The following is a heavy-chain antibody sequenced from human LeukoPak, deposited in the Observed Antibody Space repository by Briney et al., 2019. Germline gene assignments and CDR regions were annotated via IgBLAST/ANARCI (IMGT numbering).Heavy chain of an antibody. CDR2: IYTSGST. CDR3: ARGGWLHPSVDY. J-gene: IGHJ4*02. V-gene: IGHV4-61*02. D-gene: IGHD5-24*01. Sequence: SETLSLTCTVSGGSISSGSYYWSWIRQPAGKGLEWIGRIYTSGSTDYNPSLKSRVTISVDTSKNQFSLKLSSVTAADTAVYYCARGGWLHPSVDYWGQGTLVTVSS. CDR1: GGSISSGSYY.